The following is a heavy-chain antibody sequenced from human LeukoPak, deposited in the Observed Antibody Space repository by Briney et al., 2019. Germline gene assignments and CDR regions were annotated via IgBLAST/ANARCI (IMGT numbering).Heavy chain of an antibody. CDR2: INAGNGNT. D-gene: IGHD3-10*01. CDR3: ARSMVRGVGLYNWFDP. Sequence: VASVNVSCKASGYTFTTYAMHWVRQAPGQRLEWMGWINAGNGNTKYSQEFQGRVTITRDTSASTAYMELSSLRSEDTAVYYCARSMVRGVGLYNWFDPWGQGTLVTVSS. V-gene: IGHV1-3*01. CDR1: GYTFTTYA. J-gene: IGHJ5*02.